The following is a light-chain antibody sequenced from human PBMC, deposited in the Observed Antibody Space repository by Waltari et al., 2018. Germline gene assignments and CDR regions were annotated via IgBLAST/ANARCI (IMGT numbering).Light chain of an antibody. CDR1: SGSVSTSYY. CDR2: STN. V-gene: IGLV8-61*01. J-gene: IGLJ2*01. Sequence: QTVVTQEASFSVSPGGTVTLTCGLTSGSVSTSYYPSWYQQTPGQAPRTLIHSTNTRSSGVPDRVSGSILGNKAALTITGAQADDESDYYCVLYLGSGISVFGGGTKLTVL. CDR3: VLYLGSGISV.